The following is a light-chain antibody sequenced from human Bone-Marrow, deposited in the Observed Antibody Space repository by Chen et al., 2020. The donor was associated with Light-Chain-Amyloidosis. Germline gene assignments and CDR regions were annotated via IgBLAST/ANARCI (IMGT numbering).Light chain of an antibody. V-gene: IGLV3-21*02. CDR2: DDS. CDR3: QVWDRSSDRPV. J-gene: IGLJ3*02. CDR1: NIGSTS. Sequence: SYVLTQPSSVSVAPGQTATIACGGNNIGSTSVPWYQQTPGQAPLLVVYDDSDRPSGIPERWSGSNSGNTATLTISRVEAGDEADEYCQVWDRSSDRPVFGGGTKLTVL.